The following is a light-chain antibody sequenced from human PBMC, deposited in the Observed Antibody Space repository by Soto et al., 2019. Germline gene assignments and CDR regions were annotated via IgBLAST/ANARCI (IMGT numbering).Light chain of an antibody. Sequence: QSALTQPASVSGSPGQSITISCTGTSSDVGGYKYVSWYQQHPSKAPKFIIYGVTNRPAGVSNRFSGSKSGNTASLTISDLQAEDEADYYCSSYTTSRAYVVFGGGTKVTVL. CDR2: GVT. V-gene: IGLV2-14*01. CDR1: SSDVGGYKY. CDR3: SSYTTSRAYVV. J-gene: IGLJ2*01.